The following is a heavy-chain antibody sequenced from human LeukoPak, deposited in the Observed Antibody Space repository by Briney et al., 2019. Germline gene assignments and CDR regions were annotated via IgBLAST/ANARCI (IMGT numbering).Heavy chain of an antibody. J-gene: IGHJ4*02. Sequence: GGSLRLSCAASGFTFSSYSMNWVRQAPGKGLEWVSSISSSSSYICYADSVKGRFTISRDNAKNSLYLQMNSLRAEDTAVYYCARDLGYCSGGSCFSHFLSDYWGQGTLVTVSS. CDR1: GFTFSSYS. CDR2: ISSSSSYI. V-gene: IGHV3-21*01. D-gene: IGHD2-15*01. CDR3: ARDLGYCSGGSCFSHFLSDY.